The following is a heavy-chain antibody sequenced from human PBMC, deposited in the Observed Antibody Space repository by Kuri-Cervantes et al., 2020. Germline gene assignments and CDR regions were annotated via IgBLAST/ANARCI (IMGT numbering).Heavy chain of an antibody. CDR3: ARGDGYNSDAFDY. D-gene: IGHD5-24*01. V-gene: IGHV3-30*03. CDR2: ISYDGSHQ. J-gene: IGHJ4*02. Sequence: GGSLRLSCVASGFTFSNYGMHWVRQAPGKGLEWVAVISYDGSHQYSVDSVKGRFTISRDSSKNTLDLEMDSLRAEDTAVYYCARGDGYNSDAFDYWGQGTLVTSPQ. CDR1: GFTFSNYG.